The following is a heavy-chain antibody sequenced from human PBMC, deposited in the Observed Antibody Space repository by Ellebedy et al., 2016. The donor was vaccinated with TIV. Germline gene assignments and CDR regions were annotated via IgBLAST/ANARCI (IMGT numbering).Heavy chain of an antibody. V-gene: IGHV4-30-4*01. Sequence: SETLSLTXSVSGGSINSGDYYWSWIRQPPGKGLEWLGYIYYSGTTYYNTSLKSRITIPVDTSKNQFSLRLSSVTAADTAVYFCARETDFWSDSSYFDYWGQGILVTISS. J-gene: IGHJ4*02. CDR3: ARETDFWSDSSYFDY. CDR2: IYYSGTT. CDR1: GGSINSGDYY. D-gene: IGHD3-3*01.